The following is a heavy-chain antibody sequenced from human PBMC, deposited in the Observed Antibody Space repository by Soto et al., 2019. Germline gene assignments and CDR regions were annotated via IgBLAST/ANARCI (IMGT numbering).Heavy chain of an antibody. V-gene: IGHV4-61*01. Sequence: SETLSLTCSVSAGYLERSNYFWNWIRQPPGKGLEWIGNISYSGGSNPNPALKSRVSLSLDIFNNQFSLTLTTVTAADTAMYYCARDRGAIAVAGNWFAPWGQGTLVTVSS. CDR3: ARDRGAIAVAGNWFAP. J-gene: IGHJ5*02. CDR1: AGYLERSNYF. CDR2: ISYSGGS. D-gene: IGHD6-19*01.